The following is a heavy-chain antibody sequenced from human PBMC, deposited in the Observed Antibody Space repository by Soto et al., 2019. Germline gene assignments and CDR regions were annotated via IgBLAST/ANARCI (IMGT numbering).Heavy chain of an antibody. CDR3: ARLFPRVVPAAIYFDY. Sequence: SETLSLTCTVSGGSISNSSYYWGWIRQPPGKGLEWIGSIYYSGSTYYNPSLKSRVTISVDTSKNQFSLKLSSVTAADTAVYYCARLFPRVVPAAIYFDYWGQGTLVTVSS. V-gene: IGHV4-39*01. CDR1: GGSISNSSYY. J-gene: IGHJ4*02. CDR2: IYYSGST. D-gene: IGHD2-2*01.